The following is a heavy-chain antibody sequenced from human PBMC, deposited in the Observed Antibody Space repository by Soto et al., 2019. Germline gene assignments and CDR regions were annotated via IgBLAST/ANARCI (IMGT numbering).Heavy chain of an antibody. CDR2: ISHGDIAT. D-gene: IGHD3-3*01. CDR1: GFTFSDYY. V-gene: IGHV3-11*04. CDR3: ARRYDFWSGSFDI. J-gene: IGHJ3*02. Sequence: GGSLRLSCAASGFTFSDYYMSWIRQAPGKRLEWISSISHGDIATFYADSVKGRFTISRDNAKNSLYLQMNSLRAEDTAVYYCARRYDFWSGSFDIWGQGTMVTVSS.